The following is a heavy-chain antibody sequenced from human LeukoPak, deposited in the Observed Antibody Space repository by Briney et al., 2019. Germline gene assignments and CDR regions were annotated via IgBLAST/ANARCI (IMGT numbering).Heavy chain of an antibody. Sequence: SETLSLTCTVSGGSISSYYWSWIRQPPGKGLEWIGYIYYSGSTNYNPSLKSRVTISVDTSKNQFSLKLSSVTAADTAVYYCAGGDTVTAIRYWGQGTLVTVSS. CDR2: IYYSGST. CDR1: GGSISSYY. V-gene: IGHV4-59*01. J-gene: IGHJ4*02. CDR3: AGGDTVTAIRY. D-gene: IGHD2-21*02.